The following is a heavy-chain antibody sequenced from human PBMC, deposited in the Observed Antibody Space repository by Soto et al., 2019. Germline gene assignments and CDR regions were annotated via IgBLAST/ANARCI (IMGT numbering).Heavy chain of an antibody. CDR1: GGSFSGYY. Sequence: SETLSLTCAVYGGSFSGYYWSWIRQPPGKGLEWIGEINHSGSTNYNPSLKSRITISVDTSKNQFSLKRSSVTAADTAVYYCARGGHNWNYYYYMDVWGKGTTVTVSS. J-gene: IGHJ6*03. D-gene: IGHD1-20*01. V-gene: IGHV4-34*01. CDR2: INHSGST. CDR3: ARGGHNWNYYYYMDV.